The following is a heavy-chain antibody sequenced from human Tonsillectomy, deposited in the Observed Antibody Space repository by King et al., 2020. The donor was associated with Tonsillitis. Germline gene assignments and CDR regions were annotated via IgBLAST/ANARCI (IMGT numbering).Heavy chain of an antibody. D-gene: IGHD6-13*01. CDR1: GGTFSSYA. CDR3: ARSPQGAAAGTVAFDI. V-gene: IGHV1-69*12. CDR2: IIPIFGTA. Sequence: QLVQSGAEVKKPGSSVKVSCKASGGTFSSYAIRWVRQAPGQGLEWMGGIIPIFGTANYAQKFQGRVTITADESTSTAYMELSSLRSEDTAVYYCARSPQGAAAGTVAFDIWGQGTMVTVSS. J-gene: IGHJ3*02.